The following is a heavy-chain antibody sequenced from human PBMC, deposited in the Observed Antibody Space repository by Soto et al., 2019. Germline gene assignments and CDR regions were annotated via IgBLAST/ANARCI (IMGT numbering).Heavy chain of an antibody. V-gene: IGHV3-33*01. CDR2: IWYDGSNK. CDR3: ARGSRSGFDFDY. CDR1: GFTFSSYG. J-gene: IGHJ4*02. D-gene: IGHD3-3*01. Sequence: QVQLVESGGGVVQPGRSLRLSCAASGFTFSSYGMHWVRQAPGKGLEWVAVIWYDGSNKYYADSVKGRFTISRDNSKNPLYLHMNSQRAEDTGVYYCARGSRSGFDFDYGGQGTLVTVSS.